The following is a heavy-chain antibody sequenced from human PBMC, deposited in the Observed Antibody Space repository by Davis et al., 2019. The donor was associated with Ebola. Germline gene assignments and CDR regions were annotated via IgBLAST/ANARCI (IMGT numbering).Heavy chain of an antibody. D-gene: IGHD5-12*01. CDR2: IYYSGST. J-gene: IGHJ6*02. V-gene: IGHV4-31*11. Sequence: SETLSLTCAVYGGSFSGYYWSWIRQHPGKGLEWIGYIYYSGSTYYNPSLKSRVTISVDTSKNQFSLKLSSVTAADTAVYYCARGGGYGGYGMDVWGQGTTVTVSS. CDR3: ARGGGYGGYGMDV. CDR1: GGSFSGYY.